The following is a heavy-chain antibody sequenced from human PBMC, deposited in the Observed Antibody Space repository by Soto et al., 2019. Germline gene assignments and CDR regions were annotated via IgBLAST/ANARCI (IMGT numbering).Heavy chain of an antibody. CDR3: ARQGSWPYYYYGLDV. CDR2: ISTYNGDT. Sequence: QVQLVQSGPEVRKPGASVKVSCEASGYTFTTSGISWVRQVPGQGLEWKGWISTYNGDTNSAQNFQGRVLMTTDTSTGTAYMELMSLKSDDTAVYYCARQGSWPYYYYGLDVWGQGTTVTVSS. V-gene: IGHV1-18*01. CDR1: GYTFTTSG. J-gene: IGHJ6*02. D-gene: IGHD1-26*01.